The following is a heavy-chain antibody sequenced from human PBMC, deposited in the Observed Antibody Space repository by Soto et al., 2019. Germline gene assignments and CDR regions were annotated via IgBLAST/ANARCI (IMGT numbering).Heavy chain of an antibody. V-gene: IGHV1-69*13. CDR2: IIPIFGTA. CDR1: GGTFSSYA. D-gene: IGHD1-26*01. Sequence: SVKVSCKASGGTFSSYAISWVRQAPGQGLEWMGGIIPIFGTANYAQKFQGRVTITADESTSTAYMELSSLRSQDTAVYYCARWRREIYTETRSLYFDYWGQGTLVTVAS. CDR3: ARWRREIYTETRSLYFDY. J-gene: IGHJ4*02.